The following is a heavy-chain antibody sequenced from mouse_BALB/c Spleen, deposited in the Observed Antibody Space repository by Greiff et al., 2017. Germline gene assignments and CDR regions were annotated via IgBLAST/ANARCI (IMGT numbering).Heavy chain of an antibody. J-gene: IGHJ4*01. CDR3: ARQIYYYGSRDYYAMDY. D-gene: IGHD1-1*01. Sequence: QVQLKQSGPDLVAPSQSLSITCTVSGFSLTSYGVHWVRQPPGKGLEWLVVIWSDGSTTYNSALKSRLSISKDNSKSQVFLKMNSLQTDDTAMYYCARQIYYYGSRDYYAMDYWGQGTSVTVSS. V-gene: IGHV2-6-2*01. CDR1: GFSLTSYG. CDR2: IWSDGST.